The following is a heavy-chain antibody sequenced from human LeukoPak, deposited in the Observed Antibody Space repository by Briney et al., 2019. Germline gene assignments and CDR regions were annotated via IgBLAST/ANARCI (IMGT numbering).Heavy chain of an antibody. CDR3: ARDLKTAMDYFDY. CDR1: GFTFDDYA. D-gene: IGHD2-2*01. Sequence: GRSLRLSCAASGFTFDDYAMHWVRQAPGKGLEWVSGISWNSGSIGYADSVKGRFTISRDNSKNTLFLQMNSLRPEDTAVYYCARDLKTAMDYFDYWGQGALVTVSS. J-gene: IGHJ4*02. CDR2: ISWNSGSI. V-gene: IGHV3-9*01.